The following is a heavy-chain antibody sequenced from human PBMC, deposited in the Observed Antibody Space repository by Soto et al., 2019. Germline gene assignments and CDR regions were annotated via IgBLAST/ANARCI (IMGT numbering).Heavy chain of an antibody. CDR1: GGVFRNYA. CDR2: IIPAFGTA. V-gene: IGHV1-69*01. D-gene: IGHD1-26*01. CDR3: ARDRWGSYSFDS. Sequence: QVQLVQSGAEVKKPGSSVKVSCKASGGVFRNYAINWVRQAPGQGLEWMGGIIPAFGTADYPQRFQGRVTFTAYESTTTAYMELTSLKTEDTAVYFCARDRWGSYSFDSWGQGTLVTVAS. J-gene: IGHJ5*01.